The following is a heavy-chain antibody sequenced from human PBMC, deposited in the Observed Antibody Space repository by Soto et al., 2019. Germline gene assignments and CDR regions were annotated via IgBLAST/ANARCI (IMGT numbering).Heavy chain of an antibody. CDR2: ISNSGST. CDR1: GGSVTSDEDY. CDR3: ATESGSTYGYFDH. V-gene: IGHV4-30-4*02. Sequence: SDTISLTCTVSGGSVTSDEDYWTWIRQSPGKGLEWIGYISNSGSTGYNPSLKTRLSMSVDRSKNQFTLRLTSVTAADTAVYFCATESGSTYGYFDHWGQGPQVTVSS. J-gene: IGHJ4*02. D-gene: IGHD5-18*01.